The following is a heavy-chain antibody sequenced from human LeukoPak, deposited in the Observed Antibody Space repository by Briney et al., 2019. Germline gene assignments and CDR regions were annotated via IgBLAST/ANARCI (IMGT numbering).Heavy chain of an antibody. CDR3: ARHGGSSSGWYALYYFDY. V-gene: IGHV4-30-2*03. Sequence: SQTLSLTCTVSGGSISSGANYWSWIRQPPGRGLEWIGYISHSESAYYSPSLESRVTISVDTSKNQFSLKLSSVTAADTDVYYCARHGGSSSGWYALYYFDYWGQGTLVTVSS. CDR1: GGSISSGANY. CDR2: ISHSESA. J-gene: IGHJ4*02. D-gene: IGHD6-19*01.